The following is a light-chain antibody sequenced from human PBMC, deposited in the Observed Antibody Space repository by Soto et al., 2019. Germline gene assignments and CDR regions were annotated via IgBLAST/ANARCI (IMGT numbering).Light chain of an antibody. CDR2: VAS. J-gene: IGKJ4*01. CDR1: QSVRSN. CDR3: QQYNNWPLT. Sequence: EIVMTQSPATLSLSPGERATLSCRASQSVRSNLAWYQQKPGQTPRLLIYVASTRATGIPARFTGSGSGTELTLTNSSLQSEDFAIYYCQQYNNWPLTFGVGTKVEIK. V-gene: IGKV3-15*01.